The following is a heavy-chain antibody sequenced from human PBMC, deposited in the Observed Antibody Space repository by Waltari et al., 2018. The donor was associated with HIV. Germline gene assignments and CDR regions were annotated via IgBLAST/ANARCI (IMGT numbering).Heavy chain of an antibody. CDR1: GFTFDDYD. CDR2: ISWNSGSI. J-gene: IGHJ4*02. Sequence: EVQLVESGGGLVQPGRSLRVSCEASGFTFDDYDMPWVRQAPGKGLEWVSGISWNSGSIGYADSVKGRFTISRDNAKNSLYLQMNSLRAEDTALYYCARAHRYFDWLLDYWGQGTLVTVSS. CDR3: ARAHRYFDWLLDY. D-gene: IGHD3-9*01. V-gene: IGHV3-9*01.